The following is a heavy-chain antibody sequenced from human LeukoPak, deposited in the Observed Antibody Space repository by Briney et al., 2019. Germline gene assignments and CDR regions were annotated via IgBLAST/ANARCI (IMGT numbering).Heavy chain of an antibody. V-gene: IGHV1-24*01. J-gene: IGHJ5*02. CDR3: ATTSWHSSGYS. CDR2: FDPEDGET. Sequence: ASVKVSCKASGYTFTSYYMHWVRQAPGKGLEWMGGFDPEDGETIYAQKFQGRVTMTEDTSTDTAYMELSSLRSEDTAVYYCATTSWHSSGYSWGQGTLVTVSS. D-gene: IGHD3-22*01. CDR1: GYTFTSYY.